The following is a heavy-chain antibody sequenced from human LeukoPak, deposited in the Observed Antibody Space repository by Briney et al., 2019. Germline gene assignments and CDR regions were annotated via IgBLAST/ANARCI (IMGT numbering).Heavy chain of an antibody. V-gene: IGHV3-30-3*01. CDR1: GFTFSSYA. CDR2: ISYDGSNK. D-gene: IGHD2-2*01. J-gene: IGHJ6*02. CDR3: ARDFTSHWGYYYYYYGMDV. Sequence: GGSLRLSCAASGFTFSSYAMHWVRQAPGEGLEWVAVISYDGSNKYYADSVKGRFTISRDNSKNTLYLQMNSLRAEDTAVYHCARDFTSHWGYYYYYYGMDVWGQGTTVTVSS.